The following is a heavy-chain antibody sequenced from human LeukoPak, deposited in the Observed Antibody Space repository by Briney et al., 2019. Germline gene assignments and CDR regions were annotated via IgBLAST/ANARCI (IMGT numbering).Heavy chain of an antibody. Sequence: GGSLRLSCAASGFTFSTYIMNWVRQTPGKGLEGVSSIGTSTSYIYYADSVKGRFTISRGNAKNSLYLEMNSLRAEDTAVYYCANNRWLQSGYSDYWGQGTLVTVSS. J-gene: IGHJ4*02. D-gene: IGHD5-24*01. CDR1: GFTFSTYI. V-gene: IGHV3-21*04. CDR3: ANNRWLQSGYSDY. CDR2: IGTSTSYI.